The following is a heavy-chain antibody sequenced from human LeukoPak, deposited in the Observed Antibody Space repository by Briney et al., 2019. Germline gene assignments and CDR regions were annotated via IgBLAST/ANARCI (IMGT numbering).Heavy chain of an antibody. Sequence: SVKVSCKASGGTFSSYAISWVRQAPGQGLEWMGRIIPILGIANYAQKFQGRVTITADKSTSTAYMELSSLRSEDTAVYYCARVAGPYGMDVWGQGTTVTVSS. CDR2: IIPILGIA. D-gene: IGHD6-19*01. V-gene: IGHV1-69*04. CDR1: GGTFSSYA. J-gene: IGHJ6*02. CDR3: ARVAGPYGMDV.